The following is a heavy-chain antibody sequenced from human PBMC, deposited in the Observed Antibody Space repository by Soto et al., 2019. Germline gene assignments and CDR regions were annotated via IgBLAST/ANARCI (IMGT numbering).Heavy chain of an antibody. Sequence: GGSLRLSCAASGFTVSSNYMSWVRQAPGKGLEWVSVIYSGGSTYYADSVKGRFTISRDNSKNTLYLQMNSLRAEDTAVYYCARDRGELSDYYMDVWGKGTTVTVSS. CDR1: GFTVSSNY. V-gene: IGHV3-66*01. CDR2: IYSGGST. CDR3: ARDRGELSDYYMDV. D-gene: IGHD3-16*02. J-gene: IGHJ6*03.